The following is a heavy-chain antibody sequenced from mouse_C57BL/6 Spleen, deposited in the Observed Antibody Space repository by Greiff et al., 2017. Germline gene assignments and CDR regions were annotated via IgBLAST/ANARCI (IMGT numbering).Heavy chain of an antibody. CDR2: IYPGSGST. D-gene: IGHD1-1*01. J-gene: IGHJ4*01. Sequence: VQLQQPGAELVKPGASVKMSCKASGYTFTSYWITWVKQRPGQGLEWIGDIYPGSGSTNYNEKFKSKATLTVDTSSSTAYMQLSSLTSEDSAVYYCARRYYGSSPWDYWGQGTSVTVSS. CDR3: ARRYYGSSPWDY. CDR1: GYTFTSYW. V-gene: IGHV1-55*01.